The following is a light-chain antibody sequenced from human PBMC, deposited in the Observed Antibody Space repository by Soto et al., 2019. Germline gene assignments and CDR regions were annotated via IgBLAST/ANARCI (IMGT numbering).Light chain of an antibody. CDR3: TSYTISNTYV. CDR1: SSDVGAYSY. J-gene: IGLJ1*01. V-gene: IGLV2-14*01. Sequence: QSVLTQPASVSGSPGQSITLSCTGTSSDVGAYSYVSWYQQHPGKAPKLMIYDVNDRPSGVSNRFSGSKSGNTASLTISGLQAEYEADYYCTSYTISNTYVFGTGTKVTV. CDR2: DVN.